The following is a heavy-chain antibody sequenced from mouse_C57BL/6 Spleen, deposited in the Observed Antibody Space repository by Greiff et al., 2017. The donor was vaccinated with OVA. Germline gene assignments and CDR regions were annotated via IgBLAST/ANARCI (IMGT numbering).Heavy chain of an antibody. D-gene: IGHD3-2*02. Sequence: EVKLVESGGGLVKPGGSLKLSCAASGFTFSSYAMSWVRQTPEKRLEWVATISDGGSYTNYPDNVKGRFTISRDNAKNNLYLQMSHLKSEDTAMYYCARDPHLSPLDYWGQGTTLTVSS. CDR2: ISDGGSYT. CDR1: GFTFSSYA. CDR3: ARDPHLSPLDY. V-gene: IGHV5-4*01. J-gene: IGHJ2*01.